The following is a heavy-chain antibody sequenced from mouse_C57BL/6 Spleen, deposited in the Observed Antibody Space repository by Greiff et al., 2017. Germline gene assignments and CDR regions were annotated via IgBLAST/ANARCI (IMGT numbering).Heavy chain of an antibody. CDR3: ARSNSGDY. CDR2: INPGSGGT. Sequence: LVESGAELVRPGTSVKVSCKASGYAFTNYLIEWVKQRPGQGLEWIGVINPGSGGTNYNEKFKGKATLTADKSSSTAYMQLSSLTSEDSAVYFCARSNSGDYWGQGTSVTVSS. CDR1: GYAFTNYL. J-gene: IGHJ4*01. D-gene: IGHD1-3*01. V-gene: IGHV1-54*01.